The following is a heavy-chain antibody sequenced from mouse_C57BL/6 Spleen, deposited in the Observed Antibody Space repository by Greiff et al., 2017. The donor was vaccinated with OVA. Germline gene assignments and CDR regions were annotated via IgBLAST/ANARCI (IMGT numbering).Heavy chain of an antibody. Sequence: VQLKESGGGLVQPGGSLSLSCAASGFIFTDYYMSWVRQPPGKALEWLGFIRNKANGYTTEYSASVKGRFTISRDNSQSILYLQMNALRAEDSATYYCARSGYYAMDYWGQGTSVTVSS. D-gene: IGHD4-1*01. CDR1: GFIFTDYY. V-gene: IGHV7-3*01. J-gene: IGHJ4*01. CDR2: IRNKANGYTT. CDR3: ARSGYYAMDY.